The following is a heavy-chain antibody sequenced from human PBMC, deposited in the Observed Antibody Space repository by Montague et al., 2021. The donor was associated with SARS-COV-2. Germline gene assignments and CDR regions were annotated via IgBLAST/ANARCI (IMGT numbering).Heavy chain of an antibody. CDR1: GFTFSSYA. Sequence: SLRLSCAASGFTFSSYAMHWVRQAPGKGLEWVAVISYDGSNKYYXDSVKGRFTISRDNSKNTLYLQMNSLRAEDTAVYYCARALGGYYGMDVWGQGTTVTVSS. J-gene: IGHJ6*02. CDR2: ISYDGSNK. V-gene: IGHV3-30-3*01. CDR3: ARALGGYYGMDV.